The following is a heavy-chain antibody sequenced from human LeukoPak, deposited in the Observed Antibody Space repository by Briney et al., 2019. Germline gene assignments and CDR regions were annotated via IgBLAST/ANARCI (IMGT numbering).Heavy chain of an antibody. J-gene: IGHJ5*02. CDR3: ARVLAAAASVRFDP. CDR1: GGSISSSNW. CDR2: IYHSGST. D-gene: IGHD6-13*01. Sequence: PSETLSLTCAVSGGSISSSNWWSWVRQPPGKGLEWIGEIYHSGSTNYNPSLKSRVTISVDKSKNQFSLKLSSVTAADTAVYYCARVLAAAASVRFDPWGQGTLVTVSS. V-gene: IGHV4-4*02.